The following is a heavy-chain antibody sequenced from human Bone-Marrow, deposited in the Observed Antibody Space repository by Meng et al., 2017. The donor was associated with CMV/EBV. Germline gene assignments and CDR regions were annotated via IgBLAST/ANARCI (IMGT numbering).Heavy chain of an antibody. D-gene: IGHD3-3*01. CDR3: VRREGFLEWCRYGLDV. Sequence: GGSLRLSCAASGFTFSSYSMNWVRQAPGKGLEWVSSITGTSSYIHYADSVEGRFTISRVNAKNSLYLQMNSLRAEDTAVYYCVRREGFLEWCRYGLDVWGQGTTVTVSS. J-gene: IGHJ6*02. CDR2: ITGTSSYI. CDR1: GFTFSSYS. V-gene: IGHV3-21*01.